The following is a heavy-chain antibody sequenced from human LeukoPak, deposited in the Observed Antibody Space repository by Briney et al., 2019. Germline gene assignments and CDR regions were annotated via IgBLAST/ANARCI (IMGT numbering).Heavy chain of an antibody. CDR1: GGSISSYY. V-gene: IGHV4-59*08. CDR2: IYYSGST. Sequence: SETLSLTCTVPGGSISSYYWSWIRQPPGKGLEWIGYIYYSGSTNYNPSLKGRVTISVDTSKNQFSLKLSSVTAADTAVYYCARLRLEWLAYFDYWGQGTLVTVSS. J-gene: IGHJ4*02. CDR3: ARLRLEWLAYFDY. D-gene: IGHD3-3*01.